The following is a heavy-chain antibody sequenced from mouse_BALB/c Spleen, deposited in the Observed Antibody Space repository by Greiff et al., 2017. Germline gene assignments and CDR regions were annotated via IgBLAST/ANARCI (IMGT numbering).Heavy chain of an antibody. J-gene: IGHJ3*01. CDR3: ARGITTRGTWFAY. CDR2: IYPGDGDT. D-gene: IGHD2-4*01. CDR1: GYAFSSYW. Sequence: VKLMESGAELVRPGSSVKISCKASGYAFSSYWMNWVKQRPGQGLEWIGQIYPGDGDTNYNGKFKGKATLTADKSSSTAYMQLSSLTSEDSAVYFCARGITTRGTWFAYWGQGTLVTVSA. V-gene: IGHV1-80*01.